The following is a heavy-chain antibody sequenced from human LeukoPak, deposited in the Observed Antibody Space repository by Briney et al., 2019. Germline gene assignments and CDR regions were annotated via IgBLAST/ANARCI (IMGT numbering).Heavy chain of an antibody. CDR1: GFTFSSYE. V-gene: IGHV3-48*03. Sequence: PGGSLRLSCAASGFTFSSYEMNWVRQAPGKGLEWVSYISSSGSTIYYADSVKGRFTISRDNAKNSLYLQMNSLRAEDTAVYYCASSSWYVSYVYWGQGTLVTVSS. CDR3: ASSSWYVSYVY. D-gene: IGHD6-13*01. CDR2: ISSSGSTI. J-gene: IGHJ4*02.